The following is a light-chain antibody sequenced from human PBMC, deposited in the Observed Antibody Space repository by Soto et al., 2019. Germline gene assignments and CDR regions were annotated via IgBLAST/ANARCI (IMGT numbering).Light chain of an antibody. CDR3: QQYNSYWT. CDR1: QSISSR. J-gene: IGKJ1*01. Sequence: DIQMTQSPSTLSASVGARVTITCRASQSISSRLAWYQQKPGKAPKLLIYKASSLESGVPSRFSGSGSGTEFTLTISSLQPDDSATYSGQQYNSYWTFGQGTKGEIK. CDR2: KAS. V-gene: IGKV1-5*03.